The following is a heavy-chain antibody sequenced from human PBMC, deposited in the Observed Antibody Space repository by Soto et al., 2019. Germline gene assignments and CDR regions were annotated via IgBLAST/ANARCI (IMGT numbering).Heavy chain of an antibody. CDR3: SRGIDAYKGGRT. V-gene: IGHV4-34*01. CDR2: IHPSGST. J-gene: IGHJ5*02. CDR1: DESLSDYY. Sequence: QVQLHQWGAGPLKPSETLSLTCAVFDESLSDYYYTWTRQPPGKGLEWIGEIHPSGSTHYNPSLTTRVTLSQDTSKKQFSLTLLSVTAADTAVYYCSRGIDAYKGGRTWGQGTLVTVSS. D-gene: IGHD1-1*01.